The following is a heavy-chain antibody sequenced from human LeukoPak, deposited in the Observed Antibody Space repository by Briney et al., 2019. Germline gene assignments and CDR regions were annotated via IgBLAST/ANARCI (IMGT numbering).Heavy chain of an antibody. CDR2: ISGSGGGT. CDR1: GFTFSSYS. CDR3: AKDRYSSSWYWDY. J-gene: IGHJ4*02. Sequence: GGSLRLSRAASGFTFSSYSMSWVRQAPGKGREWVSGISGSGGGTYYADSVKGRFTISRDNSKNTLYLQMNSLRVEDTAVYYCAKDRYSSSWYWDYWGQGTLVTLSS. V-gene: IGHV3-23*01. D-gene: IGHD6-13*01.